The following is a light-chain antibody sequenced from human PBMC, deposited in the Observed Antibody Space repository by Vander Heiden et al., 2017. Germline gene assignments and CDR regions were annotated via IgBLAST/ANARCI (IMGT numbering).Light chain of an antibody. J-gene: IGKJ4*01. CDR3: QKYNSSPLT. V-gene: IGKV1-27*01. CDR1: QGISNY. CDR2: AAS. Sequence: DIQMTQYQSSLSDSVGERVTITGRASQGISNYLAWYQQKPGKVPKLLIYAASTLQSGVPSRFSGSGSGTDFTLTISSLQPEDVATYYCQKYNSSPLTFGGGTKVEIK.